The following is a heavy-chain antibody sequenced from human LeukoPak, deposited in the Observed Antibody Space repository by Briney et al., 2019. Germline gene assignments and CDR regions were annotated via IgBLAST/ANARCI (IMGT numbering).Heavy chain of an antibody. CDR3: ARLASRDGYNEEFDY. J-gene: IGHJ4*02. V-gene: IGHV4-34*01. Sequence: SETLSLTCAVYGGSFSGYYWSWIRQPPGKGLEWIGEINHSGSTNYNPSLKSRVTISVDTSKNQFSLKLSSVTAADTAVYYCARLASRDGYNEEFDYWGQGTLVTVSS. CDR2: INHSGST. CDR1: GGSFSGYY. D-gene: IGHD5-24*01.